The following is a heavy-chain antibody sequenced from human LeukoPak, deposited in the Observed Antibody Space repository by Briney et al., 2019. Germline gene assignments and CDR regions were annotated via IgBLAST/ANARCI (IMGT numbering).Heavy chain of an antibody. D-gene: IGHD6-13*01. J-gene: IGHJ4*02. V-gene: IGHV4-39*01. Sequence: SETLSLTCTVSGGSISSTPFYWGWIRQPPGKGLEGIGSVYYTGSTYYNPSLKSRVTISVYTSKNQFSQKLSSMTAADTAVYYCASDRSINWYFFWGQGTLVTVSS. CDR2: VYYTGST. CDR3: ASDRSINWYFF. CDR1: GGSISSTPFY.